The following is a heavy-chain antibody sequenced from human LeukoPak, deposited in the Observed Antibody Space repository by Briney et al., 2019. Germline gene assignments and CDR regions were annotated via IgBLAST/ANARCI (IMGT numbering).Heavy chain of an antibody. V-gene: IGHV3-53*01. CDR3: ARVGGTVTIYYFDY. J-gene: IGHJ4*02. D-gene: IGHD4-17*01. CDR1: GFTVSSNY. Sequence: GGSLRLSCAASGFTVSSNYMSWVRQAPGKGLEWVSVIYSGGSTYYADSVKGRFTISRDNSKNTLYLQMNSLRAEDTVVYYCARVGGTVTIYYFDYWGQGTLVTVSS. CDR2: IYSGGST.